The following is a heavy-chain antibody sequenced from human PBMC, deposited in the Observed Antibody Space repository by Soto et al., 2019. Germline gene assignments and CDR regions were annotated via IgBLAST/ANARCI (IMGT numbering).Heavy chain of an antibody. Sequence: GGSLRLSCAASGFTFSSYAMHWVRQAPGKGLEWVAVISYDGSNKYYADSVKGRFTISRDNSKNTLYLQMNSLRAEDTAVYYCARDPSRPSGIQLWFNYYYGMDVWGQGTTVTVSS. J-gene: IGHJ6*02. D-gene: IGHD5-18*01. CDR2: ISYDGSNK. CDR1: GFTFSSYA. CDR3: ARDPSRPSGIQLWFNYYYGMDV. V-gene: IGHV3-30-3*01.